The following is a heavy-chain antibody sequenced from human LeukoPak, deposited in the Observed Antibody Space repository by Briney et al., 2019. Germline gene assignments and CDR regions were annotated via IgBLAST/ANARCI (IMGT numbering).Heavy chain of an antibody. CDR2: IYSGGST. J-gene: IGHJ4*02. Sequence: TGGSLRLSCAASGFTVSNMYMSWVRQAPGKGLEWVSVIYSGGSTHYADSAKGRFTISRDNSKKTLYIQMNSLRAEDTAVYYCARDLYSSGWYSCFDYWGQGTLVTVSS. CDR3: ARDLYSSGWYSCFDY. D-gene: IGHD6-19*01. V-gene: IGHV3-66*01. CDR1: GFTVSNMY.